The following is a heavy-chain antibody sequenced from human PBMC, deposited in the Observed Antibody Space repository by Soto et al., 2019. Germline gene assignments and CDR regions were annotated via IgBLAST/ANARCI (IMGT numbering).Heavy chain of an antibody. V-gene: IGHV3-23*01. Sequence: GGSLRLSCAASGFTFRRYAMTWVRQAPGKGLEWVSTIPVGGDSTFYADSVKGRFTISRDNSKNTLYLQMNSLRAEDTAVYYCAKQQEGWSSRRYYYGMDVWGQGTTVPVSS. CDR2: IPVGGDST. D-gene: IGHD2-15*01. J-gene: IGHJ6*02. CDR3: AKQQEGWSSRRYYYGMDV. CDR1: GFTFRRYA.